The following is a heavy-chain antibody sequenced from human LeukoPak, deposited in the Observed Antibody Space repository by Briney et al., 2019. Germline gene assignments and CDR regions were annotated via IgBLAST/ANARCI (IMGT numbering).Heavy chain of an antibody. CDR2: IYYSGST. Sequence: PSETLSLTCTVSGGSISSYYWGWIRQPPGKGLEWIGYIYYSGSTNYNPSLKSRVTISVDTSKNQFSLKLSSVTAADTAVYYCARAPRTIEMATTTGPSYYYYMDVWGKGTTVTVSS. CDR1: GGSISSYY. CDR3: ARAPRTIEMATTTGPSYYYYMDV. V-gene: IGHV4-59*01. D-gene: IGHD5-24*01. J-gene: IGHJ6*03.